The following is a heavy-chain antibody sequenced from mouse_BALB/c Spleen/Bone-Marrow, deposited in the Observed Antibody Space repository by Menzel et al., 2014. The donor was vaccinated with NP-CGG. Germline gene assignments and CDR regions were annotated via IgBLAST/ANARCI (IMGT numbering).Heavy chain of an antibody. Sequence: EVKLVESGPELVKPGASVKISCKASGYSFTGYFMNWVMQSHGKSLEWIGRINPYNGDTFYNQKFKGKATLTVDKSSSTAHMELRSLASEDSAVYYCARSGYYGGSYFDYWGQGTTLTVSS. J-gene: IGHJ2*01. CDR1: GYSFTGYF. V-gene: IGHV1-20*02. D-gene: IGHD1-1*01. CDR2: INPYNGDT. CDR3: ARSGYYGGSYFDY.